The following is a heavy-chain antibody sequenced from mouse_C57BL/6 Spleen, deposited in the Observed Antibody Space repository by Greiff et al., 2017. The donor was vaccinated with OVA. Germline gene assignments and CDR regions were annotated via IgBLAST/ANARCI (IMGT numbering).Heavy chain of an antibody. CDR1: GYTFTDYN. D-gene: IGHD1-1*02. Sequence: VQLKQSGPVLVKPGASVKISCKASGYTFTDYNMDWVKQSHGKSLEWIGDINPNNGGTNYNQKFKGKAKLTVDKSSSTAYMELRSLTSEDTAVYYCAKKEGIGGAMDYWGQGTSVTVSS. CDR3: AKKEGIGGAMDY. V-gene: IGHV1-18*01. J-gene: IGHJ4*01. CDR2: INPNNGGT.